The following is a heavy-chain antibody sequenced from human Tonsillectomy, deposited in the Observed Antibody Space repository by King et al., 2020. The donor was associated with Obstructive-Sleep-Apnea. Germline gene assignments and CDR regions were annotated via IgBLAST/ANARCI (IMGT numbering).Heavy chain of an antibody. CDR2: ISWNSGSI. Sequence: VQLVESGGGLVQPGRSLRLSCAASGFTFDDYAMHWVRQAPGKGLEWVSGISWNSGSIGYADSVKGRFTISRDNAKNSLYLQMNSLRAEDTALYYCAKDDGMDVWCQGTTVTVSS. V-gene: IGHV3-9*01. CDR1: GFTFDDYA. J-gene: IGHJ6*02. CDR3: AKDDGMDV.